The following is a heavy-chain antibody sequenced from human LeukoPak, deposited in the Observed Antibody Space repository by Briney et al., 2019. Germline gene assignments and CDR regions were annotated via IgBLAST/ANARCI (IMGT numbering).Heavy chain of an antibody. V-gene: IGHV3-7*01. J-gene: IGHJ4*02. CDR2: IKGDGSQK. Sequence: PGGSLRLSCAASGFSFSDHWLDWVRQAPGKGLEWVAHIKGDGSQKYYVDSVKGRFTISRDNAKNSLYLQMNSLRAEDTAVYYCAGSDYWGQGTLVTVSS. CDR3: AGSDY. CDR1: GFSFSDHW.